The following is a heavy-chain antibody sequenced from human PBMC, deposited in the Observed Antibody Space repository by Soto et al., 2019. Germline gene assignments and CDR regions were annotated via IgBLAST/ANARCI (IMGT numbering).Heavy chain of an antibody. CDR3: AKERATTTAFDY. CDR2: ITDNGGRT. Sequence: GWSLRLSCASSGFTFSRDGMSWVRQAPGKGLEWVSLITDNGGRTYYADPVKGRFTISRDNTKNMIFLQMNSLRAEDTAVYYCAKERATTTAFDYWGQGALVTVPQ. CDR1: GFTFSRDG. J-gene: IGHJ4*02. V-gene: IGHV3-23*01. D-gene: IGHD4-17*01.